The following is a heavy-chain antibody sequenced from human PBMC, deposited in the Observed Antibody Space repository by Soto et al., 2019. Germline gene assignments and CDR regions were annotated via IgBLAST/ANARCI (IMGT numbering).Heavy chain of an antibody. V-gene: IGHV1-18*04. CDR3: AGADGQSAYIECFES. CDR1: GYTFTKHR. J-gene: IGHJ4*02. Sequence: ASVKVSCKTSGYTFTKHRISWARSVPGRGLEWTGWISAYNGDTKYAQRVQDRVSTTTDTSTATAYIELRSLRFDDTAIHSWAGADGQSAYIECFESWGQGSPVSV. CDR2: ISAYNGDT. D-gene: IGHD2-2*02.